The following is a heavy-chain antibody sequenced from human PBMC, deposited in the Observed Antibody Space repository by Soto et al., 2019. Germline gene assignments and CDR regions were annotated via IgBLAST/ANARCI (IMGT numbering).Heavy chain of an antibody. J-gene: IGHJ5*02. Sequence: LSLTCTVSGGSISSYYWSWIRQPPGKGLEWIGYIYYSGSTNYNPSLKSRVTISVDTSKNQFSLKLSSVTAADTAVYYCARAFLLKFDPWGQRTLVTVSS. V-gene: IGHV4-59*01. CDR3: ARAFLLKFDP. CDR1: GGSISSYY. D-gene: IGHD2-21*01. CDR2: IYYSGST.